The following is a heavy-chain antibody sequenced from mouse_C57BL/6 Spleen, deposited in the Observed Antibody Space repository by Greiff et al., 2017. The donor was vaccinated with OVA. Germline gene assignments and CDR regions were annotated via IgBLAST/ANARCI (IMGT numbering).Heavy chain of an antibody. CDR2: IRNKANNHAT. J-gene: IGHJ2*01. D-gene: IGHD4-1*01. V-gene: IGHV6-6*01. CDR3: TRRTGPYYFDY. Sequence: EVKVEESGGGLVQPGGSMKLSCAASGFTFSDAWMDWVRQSPEKGLEWVAEIRNKANNHATYYAESVKGRFTISRDDSKSSVYLQMNSLRAEDTGIYYCTRRTGPYYFDYWGQGTTLTVSS. CDR1: GFTFSDAW.